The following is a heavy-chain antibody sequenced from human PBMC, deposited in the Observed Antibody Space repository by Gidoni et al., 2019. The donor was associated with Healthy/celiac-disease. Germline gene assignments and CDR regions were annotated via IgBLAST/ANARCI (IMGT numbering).Heavy chain of an antibody. Sequence: EVQLVESGGGLVQPGGSLRLSCAAPGFTFRSYWMSWVRQAPGKGLEWVANIKQDGSEKYYVDSVKGRFTIARDNAKNSLYLQMNSLRAEDTAVYYCARDLPGAVDYGMDVWGQGTTVTVSS. D-gene: IGHD1-26*01. CDR1: GFTFRSYW. CDR2: IKQDGSEK. CDR3: ARDLPGAVDYGMDV. V-gene: IGHV3-7*01. J-gene: IGHJ6*02.